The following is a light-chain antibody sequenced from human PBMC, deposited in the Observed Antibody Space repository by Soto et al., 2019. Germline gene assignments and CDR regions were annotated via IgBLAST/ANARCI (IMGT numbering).Light chain of an antibody. CDR2: DAS. CDR1: QSVSSY. J-gene: IGKJ5*01. CDR3: QQRSNWPSIT. V-gene: IGKV3-11*01. Sequence: EIVLTQSPATLSLSPGERATLSCRASQSVSSYLAWYQQKPGQAPRLLIYDASNRATGIPARFSGSGSRTDFTLTLSSLEPEDFAVYYCQQRSNWPSITFGQGTRLEI.